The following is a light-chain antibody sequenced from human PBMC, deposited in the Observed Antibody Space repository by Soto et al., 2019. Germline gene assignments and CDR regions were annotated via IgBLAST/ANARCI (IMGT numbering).Light chain of an antibody. CDR1: QSVSITF. CDR3: QQYGSSPWK. J-gene: IGKJ1*01. CDR2: GAS. V-gene: IGKV3-20*01. Sequence: EIVLTKSPGTLSLSPVERATLSCISSQSVSITFLAWYPQKPGQAPRLLIYGASSRATGIPDRFSGSGSGTDFTLTISRLEPEDVAVYYCQQYGSSPWKCGQGTKGDNK.